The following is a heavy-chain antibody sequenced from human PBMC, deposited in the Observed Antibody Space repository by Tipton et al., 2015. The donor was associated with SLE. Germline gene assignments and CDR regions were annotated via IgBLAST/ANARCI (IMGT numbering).Heavy chain of an antibody. CDR1: GGSGTSGRYY. Sequence: TLSLTCAVSGGSGTSGRYYWSWIRQLPGKGLEWIGFVSYTWTTYYNPSLKSRVSISLDKSANSFSLKLNSVTAADTAVYYCARALSSGWYYYWGQGTLVTVSS. CDR3: ARALSSGWYYY. D-gene: IGHD6-19*01. J-gene: IGHJ4*02. CDR2: VSYTWTT. V-gene: IGHV4-31*11.